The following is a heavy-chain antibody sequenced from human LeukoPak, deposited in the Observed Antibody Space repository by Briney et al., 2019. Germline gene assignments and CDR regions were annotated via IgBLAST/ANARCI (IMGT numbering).Heavy chain of an antibody. CDR3: ARATPLLGYCSNTSSYTYFAY. D-gene: IGHD2-2*02. J-gene: IGHJ4*02. CDR2: VNHSGST. CDR1: GGSFSGYY. Sequence: SETLSLTCAVYGGSFSGYYWSWIRQPPGKGLEWIGEVNHSGSTNYNPSLKSRVTISVDTSKNQFSLKLSSVTAADTAVYYCARATPLLGYCSNTSSYTYFAYWGQGTLVTVSS. V-gene: IGHV4-34*01.